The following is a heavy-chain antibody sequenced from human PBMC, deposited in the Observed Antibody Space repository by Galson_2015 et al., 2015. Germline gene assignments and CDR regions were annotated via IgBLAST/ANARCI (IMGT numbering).Heavy chain of an antibody. CDR1: GFTFSSYS. CDR3: ARDRAGSYSDY. D-gene: IGHD1-26*01. Sequence: SLRLSCAASGFTFSSYSMNWVRQAPGKGLEWVSSISSSSSCIYYADSVKGRFTISRDNAKNSLYLHMNSLRAEDTAVYYCARDRAGSYSDYWGQGTLVTVSS. J-gene: IGHJ4*02. V-gene: IGHV3-21*01. CDR2: ISSSSSCI.